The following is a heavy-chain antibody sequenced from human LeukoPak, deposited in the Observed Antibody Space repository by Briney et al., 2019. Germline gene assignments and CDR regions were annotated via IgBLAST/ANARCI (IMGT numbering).Heavy chain of an antibody. D-gene: IGHD2-15*01. J-gene: IGHJ6*02. CDR3: AKYRRGDYYYYGMDV. CDR2: ISGSGGSV. CDR1: GFTFRSYA. Sequence: GGSLRLSCAASGFTFRSYAMSWVRQAPGKGLEWVSGISGSGGSVYYADSVKGRFTISRDIYKNTLYLQMNSLRAEDTAVYLCAKYRRGDYYYYGMDVWGQGTTVIVSS. V-gene: IGHV3-23*01.